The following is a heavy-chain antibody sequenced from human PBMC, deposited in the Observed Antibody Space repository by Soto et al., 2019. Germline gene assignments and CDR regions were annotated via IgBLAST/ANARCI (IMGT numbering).Heavy chain of an antibody. CDR1: GGSISSYY. J-gene: IGHJ3*02. D-gene: IGHD3-22*01. CDR3: ARVVNYYDVPDAFDI. CDR2: IYYSGST. Sequence: PSETLSLTCTVSGGSISSYYWSWIRQPPGKGLEWIGYIYYSGSTNYNPSLKSRVTISVDTSKNQFSLKLSSVTAADTAVYYCARVVNYYDVPDAFDIWGQGTMVT. V-gene: IGHV4-59*01.